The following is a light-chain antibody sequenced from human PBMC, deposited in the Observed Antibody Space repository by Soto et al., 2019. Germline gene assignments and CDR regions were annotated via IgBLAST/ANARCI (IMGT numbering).Light chain of an antibody. CDR3: QQRSNWFFT. Sequence: EIVLTQSPATLSLSPGERATLSCRASQSVSSYLAWYQQKPGQAPRLLIYDASNRATGIPARFSGSGSGTDFTLTISSLEPEDFAVYYCQQRSNWFFTVGPGTKVDIK. J-gene: IGKJ3*01. CDR2: DAS. CDR1: QSVSSY. V-gene: IGKV3-11*01.